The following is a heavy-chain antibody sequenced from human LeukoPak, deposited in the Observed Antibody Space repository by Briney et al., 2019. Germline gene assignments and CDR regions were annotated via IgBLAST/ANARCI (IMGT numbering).Heavy chain of an antibody. Sequence: AASVKVSCKASGGTFSSYAISWVRQAPGQGLEWMGRIIPILGIANYAQKFQGRVTITADKSTSTAYMELSSLRSEDTAVYYCARESESSSWLFPTQALYYFDYWGQGTLVTVSS. CDR1: GGTFSSYA. J-gene: IGHJ4*02. V-gene: IGHV1-69*04. D-gene: IGHD6-13*01. CDR2: IIPILGIA. CDR3: ARESESSSWLFPTQALYYFDY.